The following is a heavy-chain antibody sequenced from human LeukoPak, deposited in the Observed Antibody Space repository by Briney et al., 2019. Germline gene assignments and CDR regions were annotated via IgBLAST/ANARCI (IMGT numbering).Heavy chain of an antibody. CDR1: GFTFSSYS. CDR3: TTGPNTIFGVVIKEFDY. CDR2: ISSSSSTI. D-gene: IGHD3-3*01. Sequence: GGSLRLSCAASGFTFSSYSMNWVRQAPGKGLEWVSYISSSSSTIYYADSVKGRFTISRDNAKNSLYLQMNSLRAEDTAVYYCTTGPNTIFGVVIKEFDYWGQGTLVTVSS. J-gene: IGHJ4*02. V-gene: IGHV3-48*01.